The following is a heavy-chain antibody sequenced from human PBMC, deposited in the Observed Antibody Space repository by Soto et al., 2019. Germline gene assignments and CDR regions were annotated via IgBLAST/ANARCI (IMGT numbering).Heavy chain of an antibody. D-gene: IGHD3-9*01. CDR1: GGTFSSYT. CDR2: IIPILGIA. Sequence: QVQLVQSGAEVKKPGSSVKVACKASGGTFSSYTISWVRQAPGQGLEWTGRIIPILGIANYAQKLQGRVTITADKSTSPAYMELSSLIPEDTAVYYCARAWYGYAILTGYQGPSYGGMDVWGQGTTVTVSS. CDR3: ARAWYGYAILTGYQGPSYGGMDV. J-gene: IGHJ6*02. V-gene: IGHV1-69*02.